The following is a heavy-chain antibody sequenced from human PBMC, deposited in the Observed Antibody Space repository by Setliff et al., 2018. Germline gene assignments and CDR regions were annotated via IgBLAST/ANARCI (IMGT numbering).Heavy chain of an antibody. V-gene: IGHV1-69*13. J-gene: IGHJ6*02. CDR2: IIPIFGTA. D-gene: IGHD2-2*02. CDR1: GGTFNSYG. Sequence: SVKVSCKTSGGTFNSYGIDWVRQAPGQGLEWMGGIIPIFGTANYAQKFQGRVTITADESTSTAYMELSSLRSEDTAVYYCARDSRGLVPAAIEGSYYYYGMDVWGQGTTVTVSS. CDR3: ARDSRGLVPAAIEGSYYYYGMDV.